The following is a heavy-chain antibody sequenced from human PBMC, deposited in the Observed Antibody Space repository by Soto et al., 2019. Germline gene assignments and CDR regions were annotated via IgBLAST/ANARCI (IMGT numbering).Heavy chain of an antibody. J-gene: IGHJ4*02. D-gene: IGHD5-18*01. CDR3: ARDAGYSYGPFDY. CDR2: VSSDGSST. CDR1: GFTFSSYW. V-gene: IGHV3-74*01. Sequence: GGSLRLSCAASGFTFSSYWMHWIRQAPGKGLVWVSRVSSDGSSTVYANSVKGRLTISRDNAKNTLYLQMNSLSDEDTAVYYCARDAGYSYGPFDYWGQGTLVTVSS.